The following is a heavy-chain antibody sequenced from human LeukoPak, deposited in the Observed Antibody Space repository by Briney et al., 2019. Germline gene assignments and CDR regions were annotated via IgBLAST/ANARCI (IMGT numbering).Heavy chain of an antibody. CDR3: MSDAPGVNTGDH. CDR1: GFTFRSYE. D-gene: IGHD3-22*01. CDR2: ISISGSSM. J-gene: IGHJ4*02. V-gene: IGHV3-48*03. Sequence: LPGGSLRLSCAASGFTFRSYEMNWVRQAPGKGLEWVSYISISGSSMYYADSVKGRFTTSRDNARDSLYLQMDSLRIEDTAVYYCMSDAPGVNTGDHWGQGTLVTVSS.